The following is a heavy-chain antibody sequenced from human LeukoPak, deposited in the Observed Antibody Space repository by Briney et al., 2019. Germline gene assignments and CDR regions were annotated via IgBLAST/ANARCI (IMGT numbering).Heavy chain of an antibody. Sequence: SQTLSLTCTVSGNSISSGDNYWSWIRQPAGKGLEWIGRIYISGSTNYNPSLKSRVTMSVDTSKNQFSLKLSSVTAADTAVYYCARGGIGGTYRDDAFDTWGQGTMVTVSS. CDR1: GNSISSGDNY. CDR2: IYISGST. CDR3: ARGGIGGTYRDDAFDT. D-gene: IGHD1-26*01. V-gene: IGHV4-61*02. J-gene: IGHJ3*02.